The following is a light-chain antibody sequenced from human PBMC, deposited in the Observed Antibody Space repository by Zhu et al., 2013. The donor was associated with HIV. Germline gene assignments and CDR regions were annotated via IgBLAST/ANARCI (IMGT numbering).Light chain of an antibody. CDR2: GAS. CDR1: QSVASYC. CDR3: QQYSMYPYT. V-gene: IGKV3-20*01. J-gene: IGKJ2*01. Sequence: EIVLTQSPGTLSLSSGERATLSCRASQSVASYCFAWYQQKPGQAPRLLIYGASTRATGIPARFSGSGSGTEFTLTISSLQPDDFATYFCQQYSMYPYTFGQGTRLEI.